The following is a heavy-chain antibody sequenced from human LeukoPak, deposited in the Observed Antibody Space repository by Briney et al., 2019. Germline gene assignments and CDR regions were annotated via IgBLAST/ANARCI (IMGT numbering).Heavy chain of an antibody. CDR3: ARDARVYYDSSTAFDI. Sequence: SETLSLTCTVSGGSISSGSDYWSWIRQPAGKGLEWIGRIYTSGSTNYNPSRKSRVTISVDTSKNQFSLKLSSVTAADTDVYYCARDARVYYDSSTAFDIWGQGTMVTVSS. CDR2: IYTSGST. V-gene: IGHV4-61*02. CDR1: GGSISSGSDY. J-gene: IGHJ3*02. D-gene: IGHD3-22*01.